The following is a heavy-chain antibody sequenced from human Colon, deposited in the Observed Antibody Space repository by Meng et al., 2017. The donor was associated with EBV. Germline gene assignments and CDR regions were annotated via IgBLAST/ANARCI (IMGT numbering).Heavy chain of an antibody. D-gene: IGHD6-19*01. CDR1: GYTFTSCS. V-gene: IGHV7-4-1*01. CDR2: ININTGNP. CDR3: ARGNGWRFDY. Sequence: VQVGQSGSVLKETVDSVKVSCQAAGYTFTSCSMNWVRHAPGQGLAWMGWININTGNPTYAQGFTGRFVFSLDTSVSTAYLQIDSLKADDTAVYYCARGNGWRFDYWGQGTLVTVSS. J-gene: IGHJ4*02.